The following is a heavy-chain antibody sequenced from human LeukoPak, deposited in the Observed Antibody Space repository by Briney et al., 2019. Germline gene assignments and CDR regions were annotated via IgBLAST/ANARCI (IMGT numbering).Heavy chain of an antibody. D-gene: IGHD2-15*01. Sequence: ASVKVSCKASGYTFTSYYMHWVRQAPGQGLGWMGIINPSGGSTSYAQKFQGRVTMTRDMSTSTVYMELSSLRSEDTAMYYCARGPLEYCSGGSCYSGRNWFDPWGQGTLVTVSS. CDR3: ARGPLEYCSGGSCYSGRNWFDP. V-gene: IGHV1-46*01. CDR1: GYTFTSYY. CDR2: INPSGGST. J-gene: IGHJ5*02.